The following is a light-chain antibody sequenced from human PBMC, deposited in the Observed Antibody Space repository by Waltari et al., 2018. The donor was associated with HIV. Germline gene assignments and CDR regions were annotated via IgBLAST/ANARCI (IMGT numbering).Light chain of an antibody. J-gene: IGKJ2*01. CDR2: DAS. Sequence: EIVLTHSPATLSLSLGERATLSCRASQSVSSYLAWYQQKPGQAPRLLIYDASNRATGIPARFSGSGSGTDFTRTICSLEPEDFAVYDCQQRSNWPPKYTFGQGTKLEIK. V-gene: IGKV3-11*01. CDR3: QQRSNWPPKYT. CDR1: QSVSSY.